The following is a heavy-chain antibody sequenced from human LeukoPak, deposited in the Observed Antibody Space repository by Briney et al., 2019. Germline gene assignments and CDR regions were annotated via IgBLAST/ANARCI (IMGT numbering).Heavy chain of an antibody. Sequence: GGSLRLSCAASGFTFSSYAMHWVRQAPGKGLEWVAVISYDGSNKYYADSVKGRFTISRDNSKNTLYLQMNSLRAEDTAVYYCARAGNDGTFDYWGQGTLVTVSS. D-gene: IGHD1-1*01. CDR2: ISYDGSNK. CDR3: ARAGNDGTFDY. J-gene: IGHJ4*02. V-gene: IGHV3-30-3*01. CDR1: GFTFSSYA.